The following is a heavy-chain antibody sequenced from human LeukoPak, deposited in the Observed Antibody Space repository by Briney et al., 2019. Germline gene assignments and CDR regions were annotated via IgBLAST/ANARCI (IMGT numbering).Heavy chain of an antibody. Sequence: ASVKVSCKASGYTFTSYGISWVRQAPGQGLEWMGWISAYNGNTNYAQKFQGRVTITRDTSASTAYMELSSLRSEDTAVYYCARGGPWGAASYWGQGTLVTVSS. CDR3: ARGGPWGAASY. V-gene: IGHV1-18*01. D-gene: IGHD7-27*01. J-gene: IGHJ4*02. CDR2: ISAYNGNT. CDR1: GYTFTSYG.